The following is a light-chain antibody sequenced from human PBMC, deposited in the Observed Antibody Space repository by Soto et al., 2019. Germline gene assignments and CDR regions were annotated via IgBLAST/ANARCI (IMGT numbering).Light chain of an antibody. Sequence: EIVSTHSPVGISLSLGQRHSLCCRASQRLSSNLAWYQQRPGQAPRLLIYGASIRATDIPARVIGSGAGTEFTLTSSSLQSEEFAVYYCQQYLNWPRTFGQGTKVENK. CDR3: QQYLNWPRT. J-gene: IGKJ1*01. CDR1: QRLSSN. V-gene: IGKV3-15*01. CDR2: GAS.